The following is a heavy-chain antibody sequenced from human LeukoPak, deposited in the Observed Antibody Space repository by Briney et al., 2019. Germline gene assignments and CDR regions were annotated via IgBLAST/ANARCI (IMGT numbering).Heavy chain of an antibody. CDR3: ARGPPVGTFIDF. V-gene: IGHV3-53*01. CDR1: GFTVSHNY. J-gene: IGHJ4*02. CDR2: IHSGGSS. Sequence: PGGSLRLSCTASGFTVSHNYMHWVRQAPGKGLEWVSVIHSGGSSYHADSVKGRFTISRDNSKNTVFLQLNSLRAEDTAVYYCARGPPVGTFIDFGGRGPLVTVSS. D-gene: IGHD4-23*01.